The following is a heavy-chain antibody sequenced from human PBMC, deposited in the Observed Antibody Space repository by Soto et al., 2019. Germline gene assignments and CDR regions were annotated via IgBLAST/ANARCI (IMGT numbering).Heavy chain of an antibody. Sequence: RLSCAASGFTFSSYGMHWVRQAPGKGLEWVAVISYDGSNKYYADSVKGRFTISRDNSKNTLYLQMNSLRAEDTAVYYCVSELIVGASDYWGQGTLVTVSS. J-gene: IGHJ4*02. V-gene: IGHV3-30*03. CDR1: GFTFSSYG. D-gene: IGHD1-26*01. CDR3: VSELIVGASDY. CDR2: ISYDGSNK.